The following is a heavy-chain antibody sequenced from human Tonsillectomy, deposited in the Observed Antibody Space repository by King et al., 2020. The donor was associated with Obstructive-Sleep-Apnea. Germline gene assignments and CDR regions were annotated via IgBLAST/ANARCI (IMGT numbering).Heavy chain of an antibody. CDR1: GFTFTSSS. V-gene: IGHV1-58*02. D-gene: IGHD3-10*01. CDR2: IVVGSGNT. J-gene: IGHJ4*02. CDR3: AAVPGRDGAFD. Sequence: QLVQSGPEVKKPGTSVKVSCKASGFTFTSSSMQWVRQARGQRLEWIGWIVVGSGNTLYAQNFKDRVTISRDVSTSTTYLELNSLRSVDTAVYYCAAVPGRDGAFDWGQGTLVTVSS.